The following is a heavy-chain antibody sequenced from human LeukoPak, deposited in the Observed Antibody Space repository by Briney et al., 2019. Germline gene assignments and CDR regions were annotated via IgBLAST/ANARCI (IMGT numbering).Heavy chain of an antibody. J-gene: IGHJ4*02. CDR3: ARLRGATREFDY. Sequence: SETLSLTCTVSGGSISSYYWSWIRQPPGKGLEWIGYIYYSGSTNYNPSLKSRVTISVDTSKNQFSLKLSSVTAADTAVYYCARLRGATREFDYWGQGTLVTVSS. D-gene: IGHD5-12*01. CDR2: IYYSGST. CDR1: GGSISSYY. V-gene: IGHV4-59*08.